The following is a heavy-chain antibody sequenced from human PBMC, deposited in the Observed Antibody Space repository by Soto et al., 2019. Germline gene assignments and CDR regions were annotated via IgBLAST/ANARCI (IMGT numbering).Heavy chain of an antibody. CDR2: ISWNSGSI. V-gene: IGHV3-9*01. CDR1: GFTFDDYA. D-gene: IGHD3-9*01. CDR3: AKASYYDILTGYYGYKDV. Sequence: EVQLVESGGGLVQPGRSLRLSCAASGFTFDDYAMHWVRQAPGKGLEWVSGISWNSGSIGYADSVKGRFTISRDNAKNSLYLQMNSLRAEDTALYYCAKASYYDILTGYYGYKDVWGKGTTVTVSS. J-gene: IGHJ6*03.